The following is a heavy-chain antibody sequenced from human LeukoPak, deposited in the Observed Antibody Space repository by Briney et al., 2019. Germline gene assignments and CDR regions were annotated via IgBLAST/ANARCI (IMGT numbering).Heavy chain of an antibody. D-gene: IGHD2-2*01. CDR2: ISAYNGNT. J-gene: IGHJ6*03. CDR1: GYTFTSYG. Sequence: GASVKVSCKASGYTFTSYGISWVRQAPGQGLEWMGWISAYNGNTNYAQKLQGRVTMTTDTSTSTAYMELRSLRSDDTAVYYCARVVVPAAKDYYYYYMDVWGKGTTVTVSS. CDR3: ARVVVPAAKDYYYYYMDV. V-gene: IGHV1-18*01.